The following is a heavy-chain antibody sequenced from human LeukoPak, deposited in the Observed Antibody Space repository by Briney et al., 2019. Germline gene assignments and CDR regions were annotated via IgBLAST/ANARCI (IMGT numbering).Heavy chain of an antibody. Sequence: GGSLRLSCAASGFPFRSYAMSWVRQAPGKGLEWVSGISGSGTNTYYADSVKGRFTNSRDNSNNTLYLQMNSVRAGDTAVYYCAKGRSGSYEEFDYWGQGNLVTVSS. CDR3: AKGRSGSYEEFDY. V-gene: IGHV3-23*01. J-gene: IGHJ4*02. CDR2: ISGSGTNT. CDR1: GFPFRSYA. D-gene: IGHD1-26*01.